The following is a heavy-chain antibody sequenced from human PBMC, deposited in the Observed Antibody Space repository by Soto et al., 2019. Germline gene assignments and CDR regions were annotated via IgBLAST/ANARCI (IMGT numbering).Heavy chain of an antibody. D-gene: IGHD6-19*01. V-gene: IGHV4-30-4*01. CDR3: ARGGGYDDAFDI. J-gene: IGHJ3*02. CDR1: GASISSGDYY. CDR2: IYYFGST. Sequence: SETLSLTCTVSGASISSGDYYWSWIRQPPGKGLEWLGYIYYFGSTYYNPSLKSRVTISVDTSNNQFSLKLSSVTAADTAVYYCARGGGYDDAFDIWGQGTLVTVSS.